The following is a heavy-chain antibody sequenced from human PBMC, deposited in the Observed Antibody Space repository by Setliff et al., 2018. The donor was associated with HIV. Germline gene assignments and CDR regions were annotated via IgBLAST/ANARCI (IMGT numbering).Heavy chain of an antibody. J-gene: IGHJ5*02. CDR1: GYTFTSYG. V-gene: IGHV1-18*01. Sequence: ASVKVSCKASGYTFTSYGLSWVRQAPGQGLEWMGWISDYNSNTEYAQKLQGRVTMTKDTSTGIAYLELRSLRPDDTALYFCARRADWFDLWGQGTLVTVSS. CDR3: ARRADWFDL. CDR2: ISDYNSNT.